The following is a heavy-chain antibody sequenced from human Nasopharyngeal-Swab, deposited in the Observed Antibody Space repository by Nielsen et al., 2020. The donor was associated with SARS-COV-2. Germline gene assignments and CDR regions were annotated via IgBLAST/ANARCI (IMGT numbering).Heavy chain of an antibody. CDR3: AKAPYLRGLDV. J-gene: IGHJ6*02. CDR2: IGDKAHNYAT. V-gene: IGHV3-73*01. CDR1: GFVFSGSA. D-gene: IGHD2-21*01. Sequence: GESLKISCAASGFVFSGSAIHWVRQASGRGLEWVGRIGDKAHNYATTYAAPVKGRFTISRDNSKNTLYLQMNSLRVEDTAVYYCAKAPYLRGLDVWGQGTTVTVSS.